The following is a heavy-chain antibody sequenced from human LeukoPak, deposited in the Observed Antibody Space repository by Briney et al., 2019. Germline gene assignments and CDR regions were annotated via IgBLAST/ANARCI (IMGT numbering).Heavy chain of an antibody. Sequence: RASVKVSCKASGYIFTSYGISWVRQAPGQGLEWMGWINANSGGTNYAQKFQGRVTMTRDTSISTAYMELSRLRSDDTAVYYCASKWVTYYYNSSYYHYPTDVFDIWGQGTMVTVSS. D-gene: IGHD3-22*01. CDR3: ASKWVTYYYNSSYYHYPTDVFDI. V-gene: IGHV1-2*02. CDR2: INANSGGT. CDR1: GYIFTSYG. J-gene: IGHJ3*02.